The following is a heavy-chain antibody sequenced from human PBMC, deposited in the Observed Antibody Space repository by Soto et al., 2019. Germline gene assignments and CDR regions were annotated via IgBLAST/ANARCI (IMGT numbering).Heavy chain of an antibody. Sequence: PGGSLRLSCAASGLTFSIYGMSWVRQAPGKGPEWVSGISASGGSTYYADSVKGRFTISRDNSKNTVYLQMNSLRAEDTASYYCASYYYHSSGYYHYFDYWGQGTLVTVSS. CDR1: GLTFSIYG. D-gene: IGHD3-22*01. J-gene: IGHJ4*02. CDR2: ISASGGST. V-gene: IGHV3-23*01. CDR3: ASYYYHSSGYYHYFDY.